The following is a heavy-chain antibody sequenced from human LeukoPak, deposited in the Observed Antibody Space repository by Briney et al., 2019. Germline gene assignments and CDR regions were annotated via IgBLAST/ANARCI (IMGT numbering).Heavy chain of an antibody. Sequence: GGSLRLSCAASGFTVSSNYMSWVRQAPGKGLEWVSVIYSGGNTYYADSVKGRFTISRDNSKNTLYLQMNSLRAEDTAVYYCARDREGYYFDYWGQGTLVTVSS. V-gene: IGHV3-66*02. J-gene: IGHJ4*02. CDR1: GFTVSSNY. D-gene: IGHD1-26*01. CDR2: IYSGGNT. CDR3: ARDREGYYFDY.